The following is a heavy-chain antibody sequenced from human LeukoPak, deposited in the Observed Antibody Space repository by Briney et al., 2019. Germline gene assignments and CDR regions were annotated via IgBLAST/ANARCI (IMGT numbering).Heavy chain of an antibody. Sequence: GASVTVSFKASGYTFTGYYMHWVRQAPGQGLEWMGRINPNSGGTNYAQKFQGRVTMTRDTSISTAYMELSRLRSDDTAVYYCARDPFPTVTVYYYYYMDVWGKGTTVTVFS. CDR2: INPNSGGT. CDR3: ARDPFPTVTVYYYYYMDV. D-gene: IGHD4-17*01. CDR1: GYTFTGYY. V-gene: IGHV1-2*06. J-gene: IGHJ6*03.